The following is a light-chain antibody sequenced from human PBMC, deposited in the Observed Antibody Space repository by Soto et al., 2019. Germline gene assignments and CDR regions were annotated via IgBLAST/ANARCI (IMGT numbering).Light chain of an antibody. CDR3: QHYNDCPPAFT. J-gene: IGKJ3*01. CDR1: QSLNRN. V-gene: IGKV3D-15*01. CDR2: GAS. Sequence: EILMTQSPATLSVSPGERATLSCRASQSLNRNLAWYQQKPGQAPRLIIYGASTRASGIPARFSGSGSGTEFTLPISSLQSEDFALYYGQHYNDCPPAFTFGPGTKVDL.